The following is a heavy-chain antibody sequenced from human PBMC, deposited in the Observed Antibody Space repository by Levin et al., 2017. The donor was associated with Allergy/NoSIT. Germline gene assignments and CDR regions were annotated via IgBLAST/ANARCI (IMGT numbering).Heavy chain of an antibody. D-gene: IGHD5-12*01. V-gene: IGHV3-7*01. CDR2: IKQDGSEK. J-gene: IGHJ4*02. CDR3: ARAGQDIVATSEGLVPENFDY. Sequence: HGESLKISCAASGFTFSSFWMSWVRQVPGKGLEWVANIKQDGSEKYYVDSVKGRFTISRDNAKTSVYLQMNSLRAEDTAVYYCARAGQDIVATSEGLVPENFDYWGQGTLVTVSS. CDR1: GFTFSSFW.